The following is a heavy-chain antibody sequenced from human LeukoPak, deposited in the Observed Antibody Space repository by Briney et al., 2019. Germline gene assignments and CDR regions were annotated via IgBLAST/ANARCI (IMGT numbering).Heavy chain of an antibody. CDR3: ARSDLSLV. Sequence: PGGYLRLSCAASGFTCRSFDMNWVRQAPGKGLEWVAYISNSDNTIYYADSERGRFTISRDDAKNSLYLQMNSLRVEDTATYYCARSDLSLVWGKGTTVTVSS. J-gene: IGHJ6*03. CDR2: ISNSDNTI. CDR1: GFTCRSFD. V-gene: IGHV3-48*03.